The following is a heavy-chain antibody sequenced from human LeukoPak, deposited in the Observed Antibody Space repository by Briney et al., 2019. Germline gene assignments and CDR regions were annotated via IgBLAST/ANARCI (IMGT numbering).Heavy chain of an antibody. CDR2: IYNSGTT. Sequence: SETLSLTCAVSGGSISSSNWWSWVRQPPGKGLEWIGEIYNSGTTNYNPSLKSRVTISVDRSKNQFSLRLSSVTAADTAVYYCAAEASIAAAGTKGSGDYWGQGTLVTVSS. CDR3: AAEASIAAAGTKGSGDY. D-gene: IGHD6-13*01. J-gene: IGHJ4*02. V-gene: IGHV4-4*02. CDR1: GGSISSSNW.